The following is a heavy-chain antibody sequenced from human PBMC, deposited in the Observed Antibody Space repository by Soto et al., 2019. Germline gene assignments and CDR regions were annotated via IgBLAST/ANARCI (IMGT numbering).Heavy chain of an antibody. V-gene: IGHV4-4*07. CDR2: ISTSGTT. CDR1: GASISIYF. D-gene: IGHD6-19*01. J-gene: IGHJ5*02. Sequence: PSETLSLTCTVSGASISIYFWTWIRQPAGKGLDWIGRISTSGTTNYNPSLKSRVTMSVDTSKNHFSLNLSSVTAADTAVYYCAREAGPDRWFDPWGQGILVTVSS. CDR3: AREAGPDRWFDP.